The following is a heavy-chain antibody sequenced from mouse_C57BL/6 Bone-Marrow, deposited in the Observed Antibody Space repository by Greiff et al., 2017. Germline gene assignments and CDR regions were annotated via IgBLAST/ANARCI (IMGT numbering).Heavy chain of an antibody. Sequence: VQRVESGAELARPGASVKMSCKASGYTFTSYTMHWVKQRPGQGLEWIGYINPSSGYTKYNQKFKDKATLTADKSSSTAYMQLSSLTSEDSAVYYCARGDYYGSSPYYFDYWGQGTTLTVSS. CDR2: INPSSGYT. CDR3: ARGDYYGSSPYYFDY. V-gene: IGHV1-4*01. CDR1: GYTFTSYT. J-gene: IGHJ2*01. D-gene: IGHD1-1*01.